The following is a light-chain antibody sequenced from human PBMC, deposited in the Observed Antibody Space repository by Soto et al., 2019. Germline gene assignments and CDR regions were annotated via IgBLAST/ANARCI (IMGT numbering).Light chain of an antibody. CDR2: AAS. Sequence: DIQLTQSPSFLSASVGDRVTITCRASQGISSYLAWYQQKPGKAPKLLIFAASTLQSGVPSRFSGSGSGTEFTLTISSLQPEDFATYHCQQLNSYPITFGQGTRLEIK. CDR1: QGISSY. CDR3: QQLNSYPIT. J-gene: IGKJ5*01. V-gene: IGKV1-9*01.